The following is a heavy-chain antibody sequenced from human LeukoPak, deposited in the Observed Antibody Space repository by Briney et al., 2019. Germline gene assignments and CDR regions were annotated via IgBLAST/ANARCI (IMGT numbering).Heavy chain of an antibody. J-gene: IGHJ6*02. CDR1: GFTFSSYS. V-gene: IGHV3-21*01. CDR3: ARDREQQRVRDYYYGMDV. Sequence: NPGGSLRLSCAASGFTFSSYSMNWVRQTPGKGLEWVTSISSSSSYIYYADSVKGRFTISRDNAKNSLYLQMNSLRAEDTAVYYCARDREQQRVRDYYYGMDVWGQGTTVTVSS. D-gene: IGHD6-13*01. CDR2: ISSSSSYI.